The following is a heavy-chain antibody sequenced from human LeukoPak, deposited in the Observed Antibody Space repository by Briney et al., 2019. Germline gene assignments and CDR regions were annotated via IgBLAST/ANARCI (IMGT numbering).Heavy chain of an antibody. D-gene: IGHD3-3*01. V-gene: IGHV4-4*07. J-gene: IGHJ6*03. CDR2: IYTSGST. CDR3: ARDHYTIFGVDVHYYYYYMDV. CDR1: GGSISSYY. Sequence: SETLSLTCTVSGGSISSYYWSWIRQPAGKGLEWIGRIYTSGSTNYNPSLKSRVTMSVDTSKNQFSLKLSSVTAADTAVYYCARDHYTIFGVDVHYYYYYMDVWGKGTTVTVSS.